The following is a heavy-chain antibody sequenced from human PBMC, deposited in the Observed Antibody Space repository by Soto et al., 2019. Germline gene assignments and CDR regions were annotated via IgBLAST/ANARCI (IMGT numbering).Heavy chain of an antibody. J-gene: IGHJ1*01. CDR3: AKDRLLGYYDSSGYPKYFQH. CDR1: GFTFSSYA. D-gene: IGHD3-22*01. Sequence: GESLKISCAASGFTFSSYAMSWVRQAPGKGLEWVSAISGSGGSTYYADSVKGRFTISRDNSKNTLYLQMNSLRAEDTAVYYCAKDRLLGYYDSSGYPKYFQHWGQGTLVTVSS. V-gene: IGHV3-23*01. CDR2: ISGSGGST.